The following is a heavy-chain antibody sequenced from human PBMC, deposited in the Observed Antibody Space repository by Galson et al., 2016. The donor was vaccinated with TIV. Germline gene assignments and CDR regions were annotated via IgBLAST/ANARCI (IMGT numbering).Heavy chain of an antibody. CDR3: ATFSGAGGPFDY. CDR2: IDPLGGGT. J-gene: IGHJ4*02. Sequence: SVKVSCKASGYTLSHYYMHWVRQAPGQGLEWVGVIDPLGGGTTYAPQFQGRVTMTRDTSTSTVYMELTSLKSDDTAVIYCATFSGAGGPFDYWGQGTLVAVSS. D-gene: IGHD2-15*01. CDR1: GYTLSHYY. V-gene: IGHV1-46*01.